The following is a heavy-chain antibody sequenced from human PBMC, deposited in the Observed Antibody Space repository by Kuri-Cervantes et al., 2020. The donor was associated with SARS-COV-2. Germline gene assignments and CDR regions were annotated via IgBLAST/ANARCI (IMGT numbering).Heavy chain of an antibody. CDR1: GGSISSGGYS. Sequence: SETLSLTCAVSGGSISSGGYSWSWIRQPPGKGLEWIGYIYHSGSTYYNPSLKSRVTISVDRSKNQFSLKLTSVTAADTAVYYCTRAGYDNSGYYYSFDFWGQGTLVTVSS. V-gene: IGHV4-30-2*01. CDR3: TRAGYDNSGYYYSFDF. CDR2: IYHSGST. J-gene: IGHJ4*02. D-gene: IGHD3-22*01.